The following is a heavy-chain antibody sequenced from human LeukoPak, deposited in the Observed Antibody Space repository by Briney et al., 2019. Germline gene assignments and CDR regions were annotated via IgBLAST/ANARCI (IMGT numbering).Heavy chain of an antibody. V-gene: IGHV4-4*09. CDR1: GGSISSYY. J-gene: IGHJ6*03. Sequence: SETLSLTCTVSGGSISSYYWSWIRQPPGKGLEWIGYIYTSGNTNYNPSLKSRVTISVDTSKNQFSLKLSSVTAADTAVYYCARQAQTIFGYYMDVWGKGTTVTVSS. D-gene: IGHD3-3*01. CDR2: IYTSGNT. CDR3: ARQAQTIFGYYMDV.